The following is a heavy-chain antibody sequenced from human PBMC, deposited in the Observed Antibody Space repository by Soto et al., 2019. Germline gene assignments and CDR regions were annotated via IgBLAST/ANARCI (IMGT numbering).Heavy chain of an antibody. Sequence: QVQLQQWGAGLLKPSETLSLTCAVDSVSFSTYYCSWTRQPPGKGLEWIGEIHPSGDTDYNPSLSNRVTISRDTSKNQFSLKLTSVTAADTAVYFCSRGRDPHEGGRTWGQGTLVTVSS. CDR2: IHPSGDT. CDR1: SVSFSTYY. V-gene: IGHV4-34*02. D-gene: IGHD3-16*01. CDR3: SRGRDPHEGGRT. J-gene: IGHJ5*02.